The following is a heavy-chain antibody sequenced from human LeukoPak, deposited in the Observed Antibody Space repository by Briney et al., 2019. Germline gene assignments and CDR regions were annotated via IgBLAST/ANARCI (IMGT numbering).Heavy chain of an antibody. Sequence: ASVEVSCKASGYTFTSYGITWVRQAPGQGLEWMGWISAYNGNTNYAQKLQGRVTMTTDTSTSTVYMELRSLRSDDTAVYYCARDGVSVYTAMDPAFDYWGQGTLVTVSS. CDR1: GYTFTSYG. J-gene: IGHJ4*02. D-gene: IGHD5-18*01. V-gene: IGHV1-18*01. CDR2: ISAYNGNT. CDR3: ARDGVSVYTAMDPAFDY.